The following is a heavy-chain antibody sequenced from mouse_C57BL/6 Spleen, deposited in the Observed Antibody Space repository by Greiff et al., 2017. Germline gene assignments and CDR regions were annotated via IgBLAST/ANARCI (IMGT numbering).Heavy chain of an antibody. V-gene: IGHV1-82*01. CDR3: ARSGYYGSYYAMDY. CDR1: GYAFSSSW. J-gene: IGHJ4*01. CDR2: IYPGDGDT. Sequence: QVQLKQSGPELVKPGASVKISCQASGYAFSSSWMNWVKQRPGKGLEWIGRIYPGDGDTHYNGKFKGKATLTADKSLSTAYMQLSSLTSEDSAVYFCARSGYYGSYYAMDYWGQGTSVTVSS. D-gene: IGHD1-2*01.